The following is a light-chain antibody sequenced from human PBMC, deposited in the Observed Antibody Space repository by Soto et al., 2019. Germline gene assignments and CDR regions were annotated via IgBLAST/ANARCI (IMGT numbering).Light chain of an antibody. Sequence: DIVLTQSPGTLSLSPGDRATLSCRASPSVTSRCLAWSQKQPGQDPRTLIYGASSRATGIPDRFSGSGAGTDFNLPISRLEPEDVSVYDCQQLSSYSLTFGGGTKVDIK. CDR3: QQLSSYSLT. V-gene: IGKV3-20*01. CDR2: GAS. J-gene: IGKJ4*01. CDR1: PSVTSRC.